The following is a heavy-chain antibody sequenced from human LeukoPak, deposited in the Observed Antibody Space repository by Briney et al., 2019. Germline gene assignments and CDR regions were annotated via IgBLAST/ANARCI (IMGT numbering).Heavy chain of an antibody. CDR3: ATKSSGYFMY. CDR1: GYTFTDYY. CDR2: ISPNSGGT. D-gene: IGHD3-3*01. Sequence: GASVKVSCKASGYTFTDYYIHWVRQAPGQGLQWMGWISPNSGGTKYAQKFQGRVTMTRDTSISAAYMELSSLTSDDTAVYYCATKSSGYFMYWGQGTPVTVSS. V-gene: IGHV1-2*02. J-gene: IGHJ4*02.